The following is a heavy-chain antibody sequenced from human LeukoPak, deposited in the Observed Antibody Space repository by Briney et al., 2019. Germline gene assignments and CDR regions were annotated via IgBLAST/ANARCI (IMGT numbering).Heavy chain of an antibody. D-gene: IGHD5-18*01. CDR2: INPNSGGT. J-gene: IGHJ4*02. CDR3: ARGRSSYGKHLDY. CDR1: GYTFTGYY. V-gene: IGHV1-2*02. Sequence: ASVKVSCKASGYTFTGYYMHWVRQAPGQGLEWMGWINPNSGGTNYAQKFQGRVTMTRGTSISTAYMELSRLRSDDTAVYYCARGRSSYGKHLDYWGQGTLVTVSS.